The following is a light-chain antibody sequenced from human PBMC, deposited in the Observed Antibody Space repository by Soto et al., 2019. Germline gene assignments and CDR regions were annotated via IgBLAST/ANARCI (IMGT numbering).Light chain of an antibody. CDR3: AAWDDSLNGYV. CDR1: SSNIGSKT. V-gene: IGLV1-44*01. CDR2: GSD. Sequence: QSVLTQPPSASGTPGQRVTISCSGSSSNIGSKTVNWYQQLPGTAPKLLIYGSDQRPSGVPDRFSGSKSGPSASLAISGLQSEDEADYYCAAWDDSLNGYVFGTGTKSP. J-gene: IGLJ1*01.